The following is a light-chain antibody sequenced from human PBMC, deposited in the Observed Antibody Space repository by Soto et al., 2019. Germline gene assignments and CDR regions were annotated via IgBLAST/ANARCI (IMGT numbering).Light chain of an antibody. V-gene: IGKV3-20*01. CDR2: GAS. Sequence: EIVLTQSPGTLSLSPGERATLSCRASQSVSSSFLAWYQQKPGQAPRLLIYGASSRATGIPDRVSGSRSGTDFTLTISRLEPEDFEVYYCQQYDSSPLTFGGGTKVEIK. CDR3: QQYDSSPLT. J-gene: IGKJ4*01. CDR1: QSVSSSF.